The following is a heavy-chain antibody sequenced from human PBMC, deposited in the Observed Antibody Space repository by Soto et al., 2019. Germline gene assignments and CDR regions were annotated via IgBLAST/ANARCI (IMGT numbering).Heavy chain of an antibody. J-gene: IGHJ4*02. D-gene: IGHD5-18*01. Sequence: GSLRLSCAASGFTFSSYWMHLVRQAPGKGLVWVSRINSDGSSTSYADSVKGRFAISRDNAKNTLYLQMNSLRAEDTAVYYCAMVDTAMVYFDYWGQGTLVTVSS. CDR2: INSDGSST. V-gene: IGHV3-74*01. CDR1: GFTFSSYW. CDR3: AMVDTAMVYFDY.